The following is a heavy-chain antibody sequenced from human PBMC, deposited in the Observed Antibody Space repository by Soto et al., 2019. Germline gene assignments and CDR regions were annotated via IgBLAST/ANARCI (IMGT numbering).Heavy chain of an antibody. V-gene: IGHV3-11*01. D-gene: IGHD1-26*01. CDR3: ASRENCFDY. Sequence: QVQLVESGGGLVKPGGSLRLSCAASGFTFSDYYMSWIRQAPGKGLEWVSYISGRGSSIYYADSEKGRCTISRDNAKHSLYLQMNTMRSADTGVYYCASRENCFDYCGQGTLVTGSS. CDR1: GFTFSDYY. J-gene: IGHJ4*02. CDR2: ISGRGSSI.